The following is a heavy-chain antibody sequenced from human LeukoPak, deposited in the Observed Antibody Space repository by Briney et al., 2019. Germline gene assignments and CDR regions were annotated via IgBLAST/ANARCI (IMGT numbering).Heavy chain of an antibody. CDR1: GYTFTSYG. Sequence: ASVTVSCKASGYTFTSYGISWVRQAPGQGLEWMGWISAYNGNTNYAQKFQGRVTMTTDTSTSTAYMELRSLRSDDTAVYYCARADHGDYRDAFDIWGQGTMVTVSS. D-gene: IGHD4-17*01. V-gene: IGHV1-18*01. J-gene: IGHJ3*02. CDR3: ARADHGDYRDAFDI. CDR2: ISAYNGNT.